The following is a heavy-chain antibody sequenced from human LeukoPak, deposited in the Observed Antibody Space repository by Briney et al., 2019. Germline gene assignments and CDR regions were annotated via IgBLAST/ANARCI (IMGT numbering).Heavy chain of an antibody. J-gene: IGHJ4*02. CDR3: AKSPRLIAAVADFDY. CDR1: GFTFNNYG. D-gene: IGHD6-13*01. V-gene: IGHV3-23*01. Sequence: GGSLRPSCAASGFTFNNYGMTWVRRAPGKGLEWVSAISGSGGRTNYADSVKGRFTISRDNSKSTLYLQMNSLRAEDTAVYYCAKSPRLIAAVADFDYWGQGTLVTVSS. CDR2: ISGSGGRT.